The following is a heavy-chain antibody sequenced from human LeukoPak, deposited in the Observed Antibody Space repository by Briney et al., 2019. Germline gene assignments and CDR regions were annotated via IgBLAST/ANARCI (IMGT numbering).Heavy chain of an antibody. Sequence: PSETLSLTCAIYGGSFSDYYWSWIRQPPGKGLEWIGEINHSGSTNYNPSLKSRVTISVDTPKNQFSLKLSSVTAADTAVYYCAREGTIYDSSGYNLDYWGQGTLVTVSS. V-gene: IGHV4-34*01. J-gene: IGHJ4*02. CDR2: INHSGST. D-gene: IGHD3-22*01. CDR3: AREGTIYDSSGYNLDY. CDR1: GGSFSDYY.